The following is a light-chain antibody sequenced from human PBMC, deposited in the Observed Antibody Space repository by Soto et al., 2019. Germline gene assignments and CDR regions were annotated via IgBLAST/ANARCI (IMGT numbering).Light chain of an antibody. Sequence: QSVLTQPASVSGSPGQSITISCTGTSSDVGAYNSVSWYQQHPGKAPKLMIYEVSNRPSGVSNRFSGSKSGNTASLTISGHQAEDEADYYCSSYTSSSTRVFGSGTKVTVL. V-gene: IGLV2-14*01. CDR3: SSYTSSSTRV. J-gene: IGLJ1*01. CDR1: SSDVGAYNS. CDR2: EVS.